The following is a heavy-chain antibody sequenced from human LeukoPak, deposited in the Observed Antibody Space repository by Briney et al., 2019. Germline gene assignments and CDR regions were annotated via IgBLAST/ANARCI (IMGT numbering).Heavy chain of an antibody. CDR2: ISNDGSNK. D-gene: IGHD1-26*01. CDR3: AKETGRWELE. CDR1: GFTFSSYG. J-gene: IGHJ4*02. V-gene: IGHV3-30*18. Sequence: GGSLRLSCAASGFTFSSYGIHWVREAPGKGLEWVAVISNDGSNKYYADSVKGRFTISRDNSKNSLYLQMNSLRAEDTAVYYCAKETGRWELEWGQGTLVTVSS.